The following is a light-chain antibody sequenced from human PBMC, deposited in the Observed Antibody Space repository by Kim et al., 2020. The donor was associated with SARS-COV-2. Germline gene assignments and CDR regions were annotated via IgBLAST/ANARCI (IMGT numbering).Light chain of an antibody. Sequence: DIQMTQSPSSLSASVGDRVTITCRASQSISSYLNWYQQKPGKAPKLLIYAASSLQSGVPSRFSGSGSGTDFTLTISSLQPEDFATYYCQQSYSPVVWTFGQGTKVDIK. V-gene: IGKV1-39*01. CDR2: AAS. J-gene: IGKJ1*01. CDR3: QQSYSPVVWT. CDR1: QSISSY.